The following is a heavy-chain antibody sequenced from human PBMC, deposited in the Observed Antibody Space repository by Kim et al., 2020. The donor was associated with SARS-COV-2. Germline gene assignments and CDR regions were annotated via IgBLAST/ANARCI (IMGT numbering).Heavy chain of an antibody. CDR1: GFTFSSYG. D-gene: IGHD3-3*01. CDR3: AKDRRAAEIMIFGVVEAIYYYYGMDV. CDR2: ISYDGSKK. V-gene: IGHV3-30*18. J-gene: IGHJ6*02. Sequence: GGSLRLSCAASGFTFSSYGMHWVRQAPGKGLEWVAVISYDGSKKYYADSVKGRFTISRDNSKNPLYLQMNSLRAEDTAVYYCAKDRRAAEIMIFGVVEAIYYYYGMDVWGQEPTLTVSS.